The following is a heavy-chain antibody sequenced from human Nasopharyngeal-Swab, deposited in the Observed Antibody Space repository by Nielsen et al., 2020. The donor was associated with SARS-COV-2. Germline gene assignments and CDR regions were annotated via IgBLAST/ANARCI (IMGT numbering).Heavy chain of an antibody. CDR1: GFTFSSYG. CDR2: IWYDGSNK. CDR3: ARESAPHCSSTSCLPDY. V-gene: IGHV3-33*01. D-gene: IGHD2-2*01. Sequence: GGSLRLSCAASGFTFSSYGMHWVRRAPGKGLERVAVIWYDGSNKYYADSVKGRFTISRDNSKNTLYLQMNSLRAEDTAVYYYARESAPHCSSTSCLPDYWGQGTLVTVSS. J-gene: IGHJ4*02.